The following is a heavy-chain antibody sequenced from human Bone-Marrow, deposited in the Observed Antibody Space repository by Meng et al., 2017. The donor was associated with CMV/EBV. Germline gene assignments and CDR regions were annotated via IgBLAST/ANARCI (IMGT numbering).Heavy chain of an antibody. CDR2: ISYDGSNK. J-gene: IGHJ3*02. CDR3: AKESGWYPGDDAFDI. CDR1: GFTFSSYG. Sequence: GGSLRLSCAASGFTFSSYGMHWVRQAPGKGLEWVAVISYDGSNKYYADSVKGRFTISRDNSKNTLYLQMNSLRAEDTAVYYCAKESGWYPGDDAFDIWGQGTMVTVS. V-gene: IGHV3-30*12. D-gene: IGHD6-19*01.